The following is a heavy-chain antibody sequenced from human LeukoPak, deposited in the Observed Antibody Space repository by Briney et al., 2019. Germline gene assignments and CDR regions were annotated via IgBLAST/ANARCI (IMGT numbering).Heavy chain of an antibody. J-gene: IGHJ4*02. CDR3: ARESIVVVVAATGIDY. D-gene: IGHD2-15*01. Sequence: ASVKVSCKASGYTFTSYYMHWVRQAPGQGLEWMGIINPSGGSTSYAQKFQGRVTMTRDTSTSTVYMELSSLRSEDTAVYYCARESIVVVVAATGIDYWGQGTLVTVSS. CDR1: GYTFTSYY. CDR2: INPSGGST. V-gene: IGHV1-46*01.